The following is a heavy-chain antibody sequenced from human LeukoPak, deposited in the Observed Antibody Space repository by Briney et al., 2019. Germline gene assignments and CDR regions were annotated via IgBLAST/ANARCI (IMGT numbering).Heavy chain of an antibody. CDR1: GYTFTSHY. CDR2: INPSGGST. J-gene: IGHJ6*03. Sequence: ASVKVSCKASGYTFTSHYMYWVRQAPGQGLEWMGIINPSGGSTNYAQKFQGRVTMTRDTSISTAFMELSRLTSDDTAVYYCARWNIVVVPSARDYYYYMDVWGKGTTVTISS. D-gene: IGHD2-2*01. V-gene: IGHV1-46*01. CDR3: ARWNIVVVPSARDYYYYMDV.